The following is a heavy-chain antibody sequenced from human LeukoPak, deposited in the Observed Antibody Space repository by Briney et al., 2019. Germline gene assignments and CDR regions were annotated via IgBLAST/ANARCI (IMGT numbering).Heavy chain of an antibody. Sequence: PSETLSLTCTLSGGSISSDRFYCTWVRQPAGKGLEWIGRIKGSITNYNPSLKSRVNISVDTSTNQFSLKVNSLTAADTAVYYCARVPDWTYAADYWGQGTLVTVSS. V-gene: IGHV4-61*02. CDR2: IKGSIT. D-gene: IGHD3/OR15-3a*01. J-gene: IGHJ4*02. CDR1: GGSISSDRFY. CDR3: ARVPDWTYAADY.